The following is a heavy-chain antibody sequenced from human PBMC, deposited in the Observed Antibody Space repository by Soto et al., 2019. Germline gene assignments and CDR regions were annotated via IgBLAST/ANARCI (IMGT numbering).Heavy chain of an antibody. CDR2: IYYSGSA. V-gene: IGHV4-39*01. D-gene: IGHD7-27*01. CDR1: GDSISSSSYY. Sequence: SETLALTCTVSGDSISSSSYYWGWIRQPPGKGLEWIGSIYYSGSAYYNPSLKSRVTISVDTSKNQFSLKVSSVTAADTAVYYCARGPSGDKVHYWGQGALVTVSS. CDR3: ARGPSGDKVHY. J-gene: IGHJ4*02.